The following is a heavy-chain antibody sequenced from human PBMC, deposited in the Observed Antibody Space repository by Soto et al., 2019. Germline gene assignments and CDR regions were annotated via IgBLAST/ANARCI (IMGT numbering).Heavy chain of an antibody. V-gene: IGHV3-33*01. J-gene: IGHJ3*01. D-gene: IGHD3-3*01. Sequence: QVRLVESGGGVVQPGRSLPLSCEASGFAFTTFAMHWVRQCPGKGLEWLAIIWYDGSNIYYGDSVKGRFTISINHSRITLDLQMHSLRVEDRVGYCCSRDKSGNPGHDVFDLWVVGTMVTVSS. CDR1: GFAFTTFA. CDR3: SRDKSGNPGHDVFDL. CDR2: IWYDGSNI.